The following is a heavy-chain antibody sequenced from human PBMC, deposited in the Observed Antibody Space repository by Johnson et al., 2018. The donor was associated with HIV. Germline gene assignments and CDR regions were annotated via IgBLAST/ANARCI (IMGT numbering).Heavy chain of an antibody. CDR3: AKDRLAMGILDI. CDR1: GFSFSSYA. J-gene: IGHJ3*02. Sequence: QMLLVESGGGVVQPGRSLRLSCAASGFSFSSYAMHWVRQAPGMGLEWVAVISYDGSNKYYADSVRGRFTISRDNSKNMLYLQVNSLRAEDTAIYYCAKDRLAMGILDIWGQGTVVIISS. D-gene: IGHD5-18*01. V-gene: IGHV3-30-3*02. CDR2: ISYDGSNK.